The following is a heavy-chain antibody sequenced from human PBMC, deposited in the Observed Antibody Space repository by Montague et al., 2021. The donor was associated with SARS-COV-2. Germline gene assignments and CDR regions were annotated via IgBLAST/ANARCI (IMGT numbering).Heavy chain of an antibody. CDR1: GGSISSHC. D-gene: IGHD1-14*01. V-gene: IGHV4-59*11. Sequence: SQTLSLTCTVSGGSISSHCWSWIRKPPGKGLEWNGYTNYSGGTNNNPSLKSRITVSVDTTKNQFSLKVTSVIAADTAVYYCARATPVQGTVNWFDPWGQGTQVIVSS. CDR3: ARATPVQGTVNWFDP. J-gene: IGHJ5*02. CDR2: TNYSGGT.